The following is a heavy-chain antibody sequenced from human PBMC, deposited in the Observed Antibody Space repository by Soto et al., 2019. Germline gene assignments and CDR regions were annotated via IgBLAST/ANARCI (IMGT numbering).Heavy chain of an antibody. CDR3: ARAGITMVRGVKEPYYYYGMDV. V-gene: IGHV1-2*04. CDR2: INPNSGGT. CDR1: GYPLNRYY. Sequence: APVQVPLQGSGYPLNRYYMHWVGQAPRQGAEGMGWINPNSGGTNYAQKFQGWVTMTRDTSISTAYMELSRLRSDDTAVYYCARAGITMVRGVKEPYYYYGMDVWGQGTTVTVSS. D-gene: IGHD3-10*01. J-gene: IGHJ6*02.